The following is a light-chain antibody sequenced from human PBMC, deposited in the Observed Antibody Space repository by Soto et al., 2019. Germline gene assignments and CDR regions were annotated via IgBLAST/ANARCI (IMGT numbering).Light chain of an antibody. CDR1: QSVSSSY. Sequence: IVLTQSPDTLSLYPGESATLSCRASQSVSSSYLAGYQQKPGQAPRLLISGVSTRATGIPDRFSGSGSGTDFTLTISRLEPEDVAVYYCQQYAPSPAITFGQGTRLE. CDR3: QQYAPSPAIT. J-gene: IGKJ5*01. V-gene: IGKV3-20*01. CDR2: GVS.